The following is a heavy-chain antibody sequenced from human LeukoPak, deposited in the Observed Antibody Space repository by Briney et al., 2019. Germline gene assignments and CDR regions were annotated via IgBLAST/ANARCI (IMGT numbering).Heavy chain of an antibody. J-gene: IGHJ4*02. CDR3: ARSLIVATIDY. CDR2: IYYSGST. Sequence: SQSLSPTCTLSSGSTSSGDYYWSWIRQPPGKGMEWMEYIYYSGSTYYNPSLNSRVTITVDTSKNQFSLKPSSVTAADTAVYYCARSLIVATIDYWGQGTLVTVSS. CDR1: SGSTSSGDYY. D-gene: IGHD5-12*01. V-gene: IGHV4-30-4*08.